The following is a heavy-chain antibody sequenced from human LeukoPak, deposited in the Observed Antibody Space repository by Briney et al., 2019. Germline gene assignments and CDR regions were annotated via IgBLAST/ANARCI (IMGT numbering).Heavy chain of an antibody. J-gene: IGHJ4*02. V-gene: IGHV1-69*01. CDR1: GGTFSSYA. Sequence: APVKVSCKASGGTFSSYAISWVRQAPGQGLEWMGGIIPIFGTANYAQKFQGRVTITADESTSTAYMELSSLRSEDTAVYYCASTHYYDSERQDDYWGQGTLVTVSS. CDR2: IIPIFGTA. D-gene: IGHD3-22*01. CDR3: ASTHYYDSERQDDY.